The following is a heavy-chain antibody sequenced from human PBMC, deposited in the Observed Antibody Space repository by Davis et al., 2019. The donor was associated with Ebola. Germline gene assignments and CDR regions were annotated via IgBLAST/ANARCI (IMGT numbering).Heavy chain of an antibody. D-gene: IGHD6-6*01. J-gene: IGHJ4*02. Sequence: ASVKVSCKASGYTFTSYAMHWVRQAPGQRLEWMGWINAGNGNTKYSQKFQGRVTITRDTSASTVYMELSSLRSEDTAVYYCARGLEGSSWVFDYWGQGTLVTVSS. V-gene: IGHV1-3*01. CDR3: ARGLEGSSWVFDY. CDR2: INAGNGNT. CDR1: GYTFTSYA.